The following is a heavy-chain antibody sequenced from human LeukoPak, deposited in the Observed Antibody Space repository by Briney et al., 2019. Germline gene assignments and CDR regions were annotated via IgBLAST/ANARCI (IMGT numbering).Heavy chain of an antibody. Sequence: SETLSLTCTVSGGSISSYYWSWIRQPPGKGLEWIGYIYYTGSTDYNPSLKSRVTISVDTSENQFSLKLSSVSAADTAVYFCARDKGGSGMDVWGPGTTVTVSS. CDR3: ARDKGGSGMDV. CDR2: IYYTGST. J-gene: IGHJ6*02. CDR1: GGSISSYY. D-gene: IGHD3-16*01. V-gene: IGHV4-59*12.